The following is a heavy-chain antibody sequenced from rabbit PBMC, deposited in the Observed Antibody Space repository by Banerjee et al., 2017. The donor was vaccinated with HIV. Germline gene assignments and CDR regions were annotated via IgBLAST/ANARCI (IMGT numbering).Heavy chain of an antibody. V-gene: IGHV1S7*01. CDR1: GFSFSSGYD. Sequence: QLEESGGGLVQPEGSLTLTCTASGFSFSSGYDMCWVRQAPGKGLERIGVIVVAKGNTYYASWVNGRFTISSDNAQNTVFLQLHSLTAADTATYFCVKDYSGWGADLWGPGTLVTVS. CDR3: VKDYSGWGADL. CDR2: IVVAKGNT. D-gene: IGHD4-1*01. J-gene: IGHJ4*01.